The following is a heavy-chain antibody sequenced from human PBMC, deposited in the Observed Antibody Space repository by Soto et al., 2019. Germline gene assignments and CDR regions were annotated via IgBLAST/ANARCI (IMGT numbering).Heavy chain of an antibody. Sequence: VQLLESGGGLVQPGGSLRLSCAASGFTFNNYAMSWVRQAPGKALEGVSSINIGGGNTNYADSVRGRFTMSRDDSKNKVFLQMNSLRAEDTAIYYCTKNYYCDSWGQGTLITVSS. CDR3: TKNYYCDS. V-gene: IGHV3-23*01. J-gene: IGHJ4*02. CDR2: INIGGGNT. CDR1: GFTFNNYA.